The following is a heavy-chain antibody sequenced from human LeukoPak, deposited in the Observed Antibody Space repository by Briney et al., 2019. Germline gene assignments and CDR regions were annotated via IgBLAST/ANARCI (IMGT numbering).Heavy chain of an antibody. V-gene: IGHV3-33*06. D-gene: IGHD6-13*01. CDR2: K. CDR3: AKVVQYTASTGTGLDY. J-gene: IGHJ4*02. Sequence: KYYADSVKGRFTISRDNSKSTLYLQMNSLRAEDTAVYYCAKVVQYTASTGTGLDYWGQGTLVTVSS.